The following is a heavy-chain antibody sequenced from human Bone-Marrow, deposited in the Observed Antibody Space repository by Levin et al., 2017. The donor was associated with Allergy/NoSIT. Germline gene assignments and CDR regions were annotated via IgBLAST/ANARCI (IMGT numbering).Heavy chain of an antibody. D-gene: IGHD2/OR15-2a*01. CDR1: GFTFSSYG. Sequence: GGSLRLSCAASGFTFSSYGMHWVRQAPGKGLEWVAVIWYDGSNKYYADSVKGRFTISRDNSKNTLYLQMNSLRAEETAVYYCARAYLADAFDIWGQGTMVTVSS. V-gene: IGHV3-33*01. CDR3: ARAYLADAFDI. CDR2: IWYDGSNK. J-gene: IGHJ3*02.